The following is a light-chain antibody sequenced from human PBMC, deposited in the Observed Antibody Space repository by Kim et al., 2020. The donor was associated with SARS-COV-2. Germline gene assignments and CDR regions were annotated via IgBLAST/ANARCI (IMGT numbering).Light chain of an antibody. CDR3: QVWDGSTDHYV. V-gene: IGLV3-21*02. Sequence: SYELTQPPSVSVAPGEAAKIPCAGNNIGSKNVQWYQQKAGQAPVLVISRDSDRPSEIPDRFSGSNSGNTATLTISGVEAGDEADYYCQVWDGSTDHYVFGTGTKVTVL. CDR2: RDS. J-gene: IGLJ1*01. CDR1: NIGSKN.